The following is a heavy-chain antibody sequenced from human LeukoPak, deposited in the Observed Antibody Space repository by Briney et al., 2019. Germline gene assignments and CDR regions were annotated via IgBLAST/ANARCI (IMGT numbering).Heavy chain of an antibody. D-gene: IGHD3-3*01. CDR2: IYSGGST. CDR1: GFTVSSYY. Sequence: GGSLRLSCAASGFTVSSYYMSWVRQAPGKGLEWVSVIYSGGSTYYADSVKGRFTISRDNSKNTLYLQMNSLRAEDTAVYYCARVRPSYDFYGMDVWGQGTTVTVSS. J-gene: IGHJ6*02. V-gene: IGHV3-66*01. CDR3: ARVRPSYDFYGMDV.